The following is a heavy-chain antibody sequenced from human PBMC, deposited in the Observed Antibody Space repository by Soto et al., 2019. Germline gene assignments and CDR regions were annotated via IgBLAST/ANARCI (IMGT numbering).Heavy chain of an antibody. D-gene: IGHD3-22*01. V-gene: IGHV3-33*01. CDR3: ATKILVPRGDY. CDR2: IWYDGNNK. J-gene: IGHJ4*02. Sequence: PGGSLRLSCAASGFTFSSYDMHWVRQAPGKGLEWVAVIWYDGNNKYYADSVKGRFIISRDNSENTLYLQMNSLRAEDTAVYYWATKILVPRGDYGGQGTLVTVPS. CDR1: GFTFSSYD.